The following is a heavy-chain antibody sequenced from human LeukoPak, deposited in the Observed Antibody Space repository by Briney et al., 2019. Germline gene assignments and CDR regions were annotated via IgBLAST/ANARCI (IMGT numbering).Heavy chain of an antibody. CDR3: ANKVVPAAMAFRGDRAFDI. D-gene: IGHD2-2*01. V-gene: IGHV3-30*02. Sequence: GGSLRLSCAASGFTFSSYGMHWVRQAPGKGLEWVAFIRYDGSNKYYADSVKGRFTISRDNSKNTLYLQMNSLRAEDTAVYYCANKVVPAAMAFRGDRAFDIWGQGTMVTVSS. J-gene: IGHJ3*02. CDR1: GFTFSSYG. CDR2: IRYDGSNK.